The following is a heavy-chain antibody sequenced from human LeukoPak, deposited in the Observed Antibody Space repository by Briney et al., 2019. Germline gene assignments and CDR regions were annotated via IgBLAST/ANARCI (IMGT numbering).Heavy chain of an antibody. J-gene: IGHJ3*02. D-gene: IGHD2-2*01. Sequence: GGSLRLSCAASGFTFSSYSMNWVRQAPGKGLEWVSSISSSSSYIYYADSVKGRFTISRDNAKNSLYLQMNSLRAEDTAVYYCAREGIVVVPGTNDAFDIWGQGTMVTVSS. V-gene: IGHV3-21*01. CDR1: GFTFSSYS. CDR3: AREGIVVVPGTNDAFDI. CDR2: ISSSSSYI.